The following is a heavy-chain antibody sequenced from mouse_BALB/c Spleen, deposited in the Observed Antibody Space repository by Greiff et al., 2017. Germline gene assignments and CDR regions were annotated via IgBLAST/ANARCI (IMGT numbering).Heavy chain of an antibody. D-gene: IGHD1-1*01. CDR1: GYAFTNYL. J-gene: IGHJ3*01. V-gene: IGHV1-54*01. Sequence: QVQLQQSGAELVRPGTSVKVSCKASGYAFTNYLIEWVKQRPGQGLEWIGVINPGSGGTNYNEKFKGKATLTADKSSSTAYMQLSSLTSDDSAVYFCARSGIYYYGSSHPFAYWGQGTLVTVSA. CDR3: ARSGIYYYGSSHPFAY. CDR2: INPGSGGT.